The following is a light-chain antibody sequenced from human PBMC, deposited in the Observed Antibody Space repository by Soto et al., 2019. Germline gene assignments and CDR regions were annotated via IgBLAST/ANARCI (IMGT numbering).Light chain of an antibody. J-gene: IGLJ3*02. CDR3: VTWDDSPRWV. CDR1: SSNIGRNT. V-gene: IGLV1-44*01. Sequence: QAVVTQPPSASGTPGQRVTISCSGSSSNIGRNTVNWYQQLPGTAPKLLIYSNNQRPSGVPDRFSGSKSGTSASLAISGLQSEDEADYYCVTWDDSPRWVFGGGTQLTVL. CDR2: SNN.